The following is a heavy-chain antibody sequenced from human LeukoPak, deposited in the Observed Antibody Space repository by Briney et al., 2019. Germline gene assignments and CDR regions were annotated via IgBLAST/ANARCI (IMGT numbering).Heavy chain of an antibody. J-gene: IGHJ4*02. D-gene: IGHD2-2*01. Sequence: GGSLRLSCAASGFTFSSYGMHWVRQPPGKGLEWVAVVSYDGSNKYYADSVKGRFTISRDNSKNALYLQMNGLRAEDTAVYYCAKSNDGIVVVPAAAYRHWGQGTLVTVSS. V-gene: IGHV3-30*18. CDR1: GFTFSSYG. CDR2: VSYDGSNK. CDR3: AKSNDGIVVVPAAAYRH.